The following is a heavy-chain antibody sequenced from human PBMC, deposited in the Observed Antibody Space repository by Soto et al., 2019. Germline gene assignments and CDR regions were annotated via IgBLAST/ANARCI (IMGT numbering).Heavy chain of an antibody. D-gene: IGHD6-19*01. V-gene: IGHV1-3*01. CDR1: GYTFTSYA. CDR2: INAGNGNT. Sequence: QVQLVQSGAEVKKPGASVKVSCKASGYTFTSYAMHWVRQAPGQRLEWMGWINAGNGNTKYSQKFQGRVTITRDTSASTAYMELSSLRSEDTAVSYCARVAGWTSYFDYWGQGTLVTVSS. J-gene: IGHJ4*02. CDR3: ARVAGWTSYFDY.